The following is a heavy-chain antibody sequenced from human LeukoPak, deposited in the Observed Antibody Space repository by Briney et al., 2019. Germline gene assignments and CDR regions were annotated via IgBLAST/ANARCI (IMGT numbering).Heavy chain of an antibody. Sequence: SETLSLTCTVSGGSISSYYWSWIRQPPGKGLEWIGYIYYSGSTNYKPSLKSRVTISVDTSKNQFSLKLSSVTAADTAVYYCARRTFSSGWYGDWGRGTLVTVSS. CDR3: ARRTFSSGWYGD. J-gene: IGHJ4*02. CDR2: IYYSGST. V-gene: IGHV4-59*08. D-gene: IGHD6-19*01. CDR1: GGSISSYY.